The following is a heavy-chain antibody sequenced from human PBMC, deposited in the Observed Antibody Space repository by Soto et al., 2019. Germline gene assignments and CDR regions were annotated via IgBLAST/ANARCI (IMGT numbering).Heavy chain of an antibody. J-gene: IGHJ6*03. CDR3: ARGFITGTTLYYMYV. V-gene: IGHV1-69*02. D-gene: IGHD1-7*01. CDR1: GGTFSSYT. CDR2: IIPILGIA. Sequence: QVQLVQSGAEVKKPGSSVKVSCKASGGTFSSYTISWVRQAPGQGLEWMGRIIPILGIANYAQKFQGRVTITADKSTSTAYMELSSLTSEDTAVYYCARGFITGTTLYYMYVWGKGTTVTVSS.